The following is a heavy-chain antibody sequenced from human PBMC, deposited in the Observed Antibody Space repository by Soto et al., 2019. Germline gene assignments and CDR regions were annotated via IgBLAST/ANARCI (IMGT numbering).Heavy chain of an antibody. D-gene: IGHD2-15*01. CDR3: VVLGYCSGGSCFIDY. J-gene: IGHJ4*02. V-gene: IGHV1-46*01. CDR2: INPSGGST. CDR1: GYTFTSYY. Sequence: ASVTVSCKASGYTFTSYYMHWVRQAPGQGLEWMGIINPSGGSTSYAQKFQGRVTMTRDTSTSTVYMELSSLRSEDTAVYYCVVLGYCSGGSCFIDYWGQGTLVTVPQ.